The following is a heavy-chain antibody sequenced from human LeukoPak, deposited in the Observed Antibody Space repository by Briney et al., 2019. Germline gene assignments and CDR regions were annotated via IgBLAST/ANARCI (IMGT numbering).Heavy chain of an antibody. CDR2: ISVYNGNT. CDR1: GYTFTNYY. V-gene: IGHV1-18*04. J-gene: IGHJ4*02. CDR3: ARVDSGRYYGHDY. Sequence: GASVKVSCKASGYTFTNYYIHWVRQAPGQGLEWMGWISVYNGNTKYAQKFQGRVTMTTDTSTNTAYMDLRSLRSNDTAMYYCARVDSGRYYGHDYWGQGTLVTVTS. D-gene: IGHD1-26*01.